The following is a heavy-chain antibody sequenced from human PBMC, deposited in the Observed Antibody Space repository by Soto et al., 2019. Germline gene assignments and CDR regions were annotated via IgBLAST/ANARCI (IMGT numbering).Heavy chain of an antibody. V-gene: IGHV1-18*04. J-gene: IGHJ4*02. Sequence: ASVKVSCKASGYTFTSYGISWVRQAPGQGLEWMGWISAYNGNTNYAQKLQGRVTMTTDTSTSTAYMELRSLRSEDTAVYYCARSTGVVAARRPTQNAPGYWGQGTLVTVSS. CDR3: ARSTGVVAARRPTQNAPGY. CDR2: ISAYNGNT. D-gene: IGHD6-6*01. CDR1: GYTFTSYG.